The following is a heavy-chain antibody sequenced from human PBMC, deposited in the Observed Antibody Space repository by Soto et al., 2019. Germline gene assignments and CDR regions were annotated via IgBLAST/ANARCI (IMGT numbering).Heavy chain of an antibody. J-gene: IGHJ6*02. V-gene: IGHV1-8*01. Sequence: QVPLVQSGAEVKKPGASVKVSCKASGYTFTSYDINWVRQATGQGLEWMGWMNPNSGNTGYAQKFQGRVTMTRNTSISTAYMELSSLRSEDTAAYYCARTDTVTSYYYYYGMDVWGQGTTVTVSS. CDR3: ARTDTVTSYYYYYGMDV. D-gene: IGHD4-17*01. CDR1: GYTFTSYD. CDR2: MNPNSGNT.